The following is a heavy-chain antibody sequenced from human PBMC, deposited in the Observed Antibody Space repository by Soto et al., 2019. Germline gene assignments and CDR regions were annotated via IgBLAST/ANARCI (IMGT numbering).Heavy chain of an antibody. CDR3: ALDRRDGYKRYFDL. J-gene: IGHJ4*02. CDR2: LSFSGAT. Sequence: SETLSLTCTVSGVSITSYFWSWIRQTPGQGLDWIGSLSFSGATYSNPSLNGRATLSVDTSENHLSLTLNSVTSADRAGYCCALDRRDGYKRYFDLWSQGNQVGVSA. D-gene: IGHD3-9*01. V-gene: IGHV4-59*01. CDR1: GVSITSYF.